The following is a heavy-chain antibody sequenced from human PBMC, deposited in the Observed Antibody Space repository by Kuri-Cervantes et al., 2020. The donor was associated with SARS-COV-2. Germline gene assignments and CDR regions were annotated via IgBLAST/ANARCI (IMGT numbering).Heavy chain of an antibody. D-gene: IGHD1-20*01. CDR3: TRDGISGSRWYYDGMDV. CDR2: IKSKIDGGTT. J-gene: IGHJ6*02. Sequence: GESLKISCVASGITFSDAWMSWVRQAPGKGLEWVGRIKSKIDGGTTDYAAPVKGRFTISRDDSSNTLYVQMNSLKTEDTAVYYCTRDGISGSRWYYDGMDVWGQGTTVTVSS. V-gene: IGHV3-15*01. CDR1: GITFSDAW.